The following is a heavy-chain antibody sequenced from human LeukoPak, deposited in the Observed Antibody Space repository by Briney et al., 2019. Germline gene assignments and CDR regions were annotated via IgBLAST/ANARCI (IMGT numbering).Heavy chain of an antibody. CDR1: GFTVSSNY. CDR3: AKDLRLEAY. J-gene: IGHJ4*02. CDR2: ISGSGGST. D-gene: IGHD3-16*01. Sequence: GGSLRLSCAASGFTVSSNYMSWVRQAPGKGLEWVSAISGSGGSTYYADSVKGRFTISGDNSKNTLYLQMNSLRAEDTAVYYCAKDLRLEAYWGQGTLVTVSS. V-gene: IGHV3-23*01.